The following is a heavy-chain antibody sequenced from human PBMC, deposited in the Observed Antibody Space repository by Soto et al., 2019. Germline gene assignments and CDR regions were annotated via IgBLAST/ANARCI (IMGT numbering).Heavy chain of an antibody. V-gene: IGHV3-23*01. Sequence: VGSLRPSCAASGFTFSDYAMNWVRQAPGKGLEWVSAISGGGASTYYADSVKGRFTISRDNSKNTLYLQMNSLRAEDTAVYYCANGRFLEWLLPDNWFDPWGQGTLVTVSS. CDR3: ANGRFLEWLLPDNWFDP. CDR2: ISGGGAST. J-gene: IGHJ5*02. D-gene: IGHD3-3*01. CDR1: GFTFSDYA.